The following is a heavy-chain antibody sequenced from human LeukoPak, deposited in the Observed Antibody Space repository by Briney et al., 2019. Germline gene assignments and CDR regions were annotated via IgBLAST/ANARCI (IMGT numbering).Heavy chain of an antibody. CDR1: GGSFSGYY. D-gene: IGHD6-13*01. J-gene: IGHJ4*02. V-gene: IGHV4-34*01. CDR2: TNHSGST. CDR3: ARFRGSSPFDY. Sequence: PSETLSLTCAVYGGSFSGYYWSWIRQPPGKGLEWIGETNHSGSTNYNPSLKSRVTISVDTSKNQFSLKLSSVAAADTAVYYCARFRGSSPFDYWGQGTLVTVSS.